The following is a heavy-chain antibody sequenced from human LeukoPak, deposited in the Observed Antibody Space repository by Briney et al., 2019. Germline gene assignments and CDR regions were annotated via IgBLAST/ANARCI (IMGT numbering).Heavy chain of an antibody. CDR2: ISYDGSNK. V-gene: IGHV3-30*03. D-gene: IGHD4-17*01. Sequence: GGSLRLSCGASGFTFNRYGMHWVRQAPGKGLEWVAVISYDGSNKYYADSVKGRFTISRDNSKNTLYLQMNSLRAEDTAVYYCARDPSYGDYGERLDYWGQGTLVTVSS. CDR1: GFTFNRYG. CDR3: ARDPSYGDYGERLDY. J-gene: IGHJ4*02.